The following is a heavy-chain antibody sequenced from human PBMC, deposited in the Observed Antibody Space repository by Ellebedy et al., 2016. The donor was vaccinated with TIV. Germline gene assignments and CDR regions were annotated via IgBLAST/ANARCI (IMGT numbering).Heavy chain of an antibody. V-gene: IGHV3-53*01. D-gene: IGHD1-7*01. J-gene: IGHJ3*02. Sequence: GESLKISCAASGFTVRSNYMSWVRQAPGKGLEWVSVIYSGGSTYYSDAVKGRFTISSDNSKNTLYIQMNSRRAEDPAVYYCARDLGELRGAFDIWGQGTMVTVS. CDR3: ARDLGELRGAFDI. CDR2: IYSGGST. CDR1: GFTVRSNY.